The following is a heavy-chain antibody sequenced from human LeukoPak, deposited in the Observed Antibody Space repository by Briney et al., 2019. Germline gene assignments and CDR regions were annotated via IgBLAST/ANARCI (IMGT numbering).Heavy chain of an antibody. CDR3: ASVGRSLSGSHYYFDY. D-gene: IGHD1-26*01. CDR2: IYTSGST. CDR1: GGSISSYY. J-gene: IGHJ4*02. V-gene: IGHV4-4*07. Sequence: SETLSLTCTVSGGSISSYYWSWIRQPAGKGLEWIGRIYTSGSTNYNPSLKSRVTVSVDTSKNQFSLKLSSVTAADTAVYYCASVGRSLSGSHYYFDYWGQGTLVTVSS.